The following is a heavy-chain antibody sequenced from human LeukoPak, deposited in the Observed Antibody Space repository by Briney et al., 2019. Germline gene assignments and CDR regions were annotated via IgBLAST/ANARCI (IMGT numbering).Heavy chain of an antibody. CDR1: GASISSYY. J-gene: IGHJ4*02. V-gene: IGHV4-59*08. Sequence: SETLSLTCTVSGASISSYYWSWIRQPPGKGLEWIGKIHYSGSTNYNPSLKSRVTISVDTSKNQFSLKLSSVTAADTAVYYCARRGGYSYGYVVDYWGQGTLVTVSS. D-gene: IGHD5-18*01. CDR2: IHYSGST. CDR3: ARRGGYSYGYVVDY.